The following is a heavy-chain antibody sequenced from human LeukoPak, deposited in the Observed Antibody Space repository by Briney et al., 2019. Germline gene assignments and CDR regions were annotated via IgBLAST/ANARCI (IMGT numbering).Heavy chain of an antibody. Sequence: SETLSLTCTVSGGSISSYYWSWIRQPPGKGLEWIGYIYYSGSTNYNPSLKSRVTISVDTSKNQFSLKLSSVTAADTAVYYCARLPEILTGSYYYYGMDVWAKGPRSPSP. CDR2: IYYSGST. CDR1: GGSISSYY. J-gene: IGHJ6*02. V-gene: IGHV4-59*08. D-gene: IGHD3-9*01. CDR3: ARLPEILTGSYYYYGMDV.